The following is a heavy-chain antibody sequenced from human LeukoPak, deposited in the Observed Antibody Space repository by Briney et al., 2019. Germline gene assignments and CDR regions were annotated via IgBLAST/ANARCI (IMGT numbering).Heavy chain of an antibody. CDR3: ARRVHCSGGSCYLDY. Sequence: SETLSLTWTVSGGSISSYYWSWIRQPPGKGLEWIGYIYYSGSTNYNPSLKSRVTISVDTSKNQFSLKLSSVTAADTAVYYCARRVHCSGGSCYLDYWGQGTLVTVSS. J-gene: IGHJ4*02. V-gene: IGHV4-59*08. CDR2: IYYSGST. D-gene: IGHD2-15*01. CDR1: GGSISSYY.